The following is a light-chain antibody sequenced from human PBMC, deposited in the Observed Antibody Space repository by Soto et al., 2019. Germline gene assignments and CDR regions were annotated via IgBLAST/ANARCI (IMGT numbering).Light chain of an antibody. V-gene: IGKV1-5*01. CDR2: DAS. J-gene: IGKJ3*01. CDR1: QSISSW. Sequence: STLSASVGDRVTITCRASQSISSWLAWYQQKPGKAPNLLIYDASSLQSGVPSRFSGSGSGTEFTLAISSLQPDDFATYYCQQYNSYPFPFGPGTKVDIK. CDR3: QQYNSYPFP.